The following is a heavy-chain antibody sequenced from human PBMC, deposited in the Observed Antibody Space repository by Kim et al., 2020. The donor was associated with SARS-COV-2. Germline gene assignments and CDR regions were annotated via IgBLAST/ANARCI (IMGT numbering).Heavy chain of an antibody. V-gene: IGHV3-73*01. Sequence: GGSLRLSCAASGFTFSGSAMHWVRQASGKGLEWVGRIRSKANSYATAYAASVKGRFTISRDDSKNTAYLQMNSLKTEDTAVYYCTSGGTMITFGGVIDYYYYGMDVWGQGTTVTVSS. J-gene: IGHJ6*02. CDR3: TSGGTMITFGGVIDYYYYGMDV. CDR2: IRSKANSYAT. D-gene: IGHD3-16*02. CDR1: GFTFSGSA.